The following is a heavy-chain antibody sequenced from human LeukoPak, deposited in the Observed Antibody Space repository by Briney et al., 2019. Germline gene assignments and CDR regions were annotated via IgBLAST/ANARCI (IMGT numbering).Heavy chain of an antibody. V-gene: IGHV3-30*18. Sequence: GGSLRLSCAASGFTFSSYGMHWVRQAPGKGLEGVAVISYDGSNKYYADSVKGRFTISRDNSKNTLYLQMNSLRAEDTAVYYCAKAPRDIVATVFFDYWGQGTLVTVSS. CDR2: ISYDGSNK. J-gene: IGHJ4*02. D-gene: IGHD5-12*01. CDR3: AKAPRDIVATVFFDY. CDR1: GFTFSSYG.